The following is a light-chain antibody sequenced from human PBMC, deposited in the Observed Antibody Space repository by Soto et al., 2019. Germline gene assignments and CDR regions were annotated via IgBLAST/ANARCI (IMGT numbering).Light chain of an antibody. V-gene: IGKV3-11*01. CDR3: QQRSNWLT. CDR2: DAS. Sequence: EIVLTQSPATLSLSPGERATLSCRASQSVSNRLAWYQQKPGQAPRLLVYDASNRATGIPARFSGSGSGTDFTLTISSLEPEDFAVYYCQQRSNWLTFGGGTKVDIK. CDR1: QSVSNR. J-gene: IGKJ4*01.